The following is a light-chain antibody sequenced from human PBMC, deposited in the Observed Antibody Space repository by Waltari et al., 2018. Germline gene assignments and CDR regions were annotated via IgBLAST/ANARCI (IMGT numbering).Light chain of an antibody. CDR3: HSQNGRNNEVV. V-gene: IGLV3-19*01. J-gene: IGLJ3*02. Sequence: SSELTQGPAVSVALGQTVKITCQGDSLRTSYASWYQLKPGQAPVLVLFGKEKRPSGIPDRFSGYSSGTTSSLTITGAQAEDEADYYCHSQNGRNNEVVFGGGTKLTVL. CDR1: SLRTSY. CDR2: GKE.